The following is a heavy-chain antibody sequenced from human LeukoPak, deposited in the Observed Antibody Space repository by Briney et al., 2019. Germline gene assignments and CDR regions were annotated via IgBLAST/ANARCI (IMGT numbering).Heavy chain of an antibody. CDR3: ARGHSIAARLVWFDP. Sequence: SETLSLTCTLSGGTVTSSTYFWGWIRQPPGKGLEWIGSISYSGATYYNPSLKSRVTISVDTSKNQFSLKLSSVTAADTAVYYCARGHSIAARLVWFDPWGQGTLVTVSS. D-gene: IGHD6-6*01. J-gene: IGHJ5*02. V-gene: IGHV4-39*07. CDR2: ISYSGAT. CDR1: GGTVTSSTYF.